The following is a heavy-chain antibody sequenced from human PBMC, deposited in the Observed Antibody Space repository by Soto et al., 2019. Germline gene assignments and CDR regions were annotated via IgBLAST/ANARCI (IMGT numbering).Heavy chain of an antibody. V-gene: IGHV3-74*01. CDR3: ARVLRSIGWDNDVHDI. D-gene: IGHD6-19*01. CDR1: GFTFSSYA. Sequence: GGSLRLSCAASGFTFSSYAMHWVRQPPGKGLMWVSRIDTYGSATKYADSVEGRFTISRDNVGNTLYLEMNFLSAEDSAVYYCARVLRSIGWDNDVHDIWGQGTMVTVSS. J-gene: IGHJ3*02. CDR2: IDTYGSAT.